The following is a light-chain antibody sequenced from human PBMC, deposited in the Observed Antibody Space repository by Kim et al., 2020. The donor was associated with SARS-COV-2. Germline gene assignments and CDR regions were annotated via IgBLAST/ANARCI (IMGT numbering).Light chain of an antibody. CDR2: SNN. CDR3: GTWDSSLSVWL. Sequence: GQKVTISCSGSSSNIGTNYVSWYQHLPGTDPKVLIYSNNKRPSGIPDRFSGSKSGTSGSLDITGLQTGDEADYYCGTWDSSLSVWLFGGGTKVTVL. J-gene: IGLJ3*02. CDR1: SSNIGTNY. V-gene: IGLV1-51*01.